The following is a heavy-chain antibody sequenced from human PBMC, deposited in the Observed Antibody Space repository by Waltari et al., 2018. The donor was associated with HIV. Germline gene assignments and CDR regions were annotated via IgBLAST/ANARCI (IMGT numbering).Heavy chain of an antibody. V-gene: IGHV3-74*01. Sequence: EVRLVESGGGLGQPGGSLRLSCAGSGFTFSRYWMHWVRQTPGKGLEWVSRIKPDGTQTDYADSVKGRFTISRDNAKSTPHLQLNALSVEDTALYFCTGDTFGNDDFWGQGVLVTVSS. CDR2: IKPDGTQT. CDR1: GFTFSRYW. J-gene: IGHJ4*02. D-gene: IGHD1-1*01. CDR3: TGDTFGNDDF.